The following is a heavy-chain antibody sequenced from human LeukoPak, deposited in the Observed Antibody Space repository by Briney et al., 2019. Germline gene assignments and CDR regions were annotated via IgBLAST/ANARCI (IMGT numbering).Heavy chain of an antibody. CDR1: GFTFSSYS. Sequence: PGGSLRLSCAASGFTFSSYSMNWVRQVPGKGLEWVSSISGSSTYIFYADSVKGRFTIYRENAKNSVFLQMNSLRAEDTAVYYCGRDGTAPGLYFDLWGQGTLVTVSS. J-gene: IGHJ4*01. CDR2: ISGSSTYI. D-gene: IGHD6-13*01. CDR3: GRDGTAPGLYFDL. V-gene: IGHV3-21*06.